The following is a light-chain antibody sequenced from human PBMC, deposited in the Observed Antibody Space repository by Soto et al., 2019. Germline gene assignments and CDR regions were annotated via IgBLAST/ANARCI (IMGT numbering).Light chain of an antibody. CDR1: SSNIGSNF. CDR3: AAWDNSLRWV. V-gene: IGLV1-47*01. CDR2: RTD. Sequence: QSVLSQPPSASGAPGQRATISCSGSSSNIGSNFVYWYQQLPGTAPKLLIYRTDQRPSGVPDRFSGSKPGASASLVISGLRSEDEADYYCAAWDNSLRWVFGGGTKLTVL. J-gene: IGLJ3*02.